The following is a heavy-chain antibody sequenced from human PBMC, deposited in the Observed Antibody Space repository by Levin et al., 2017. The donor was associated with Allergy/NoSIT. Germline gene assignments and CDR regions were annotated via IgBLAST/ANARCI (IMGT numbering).Heavy chain of an antibody. CDR2: IKSITDGGTT. Sequence: PGGSLRLSCAASGFTFSNVWMNWVRQAPGKGLEWVGRIKSITDGGTTDYAAPVKGRFIISRDDSKNTLYLHLNSRITEDTDVYYCGAAAGGYWGQGTRVTVSS. D-gene: IGHD6-13*01. V-gene: IGHV3-15*05. J-gene: IGHJ4*02. CDR1: GFTFSNVW. CDR3: GAAAGGY.